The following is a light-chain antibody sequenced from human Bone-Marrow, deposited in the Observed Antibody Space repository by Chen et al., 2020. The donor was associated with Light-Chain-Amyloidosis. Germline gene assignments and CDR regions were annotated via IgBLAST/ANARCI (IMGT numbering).Light chain of an antibody. V-gene: IGLV3-21*02. CDR1: NIGSKS. CDR2: DDS. Sequence: SYVLTQPPSVSVAPGQTARITCGGNNIGSKSVHWYQQKPGQAPVLVVYDDSDRPSGIPELFSGSNSGNTATLTISRVEAGDEADYYCQVWDSSSDPGVFGGGTKLTVL. J-gene: IGLJ2*01. CDR3: QVWDSSSDPGV.